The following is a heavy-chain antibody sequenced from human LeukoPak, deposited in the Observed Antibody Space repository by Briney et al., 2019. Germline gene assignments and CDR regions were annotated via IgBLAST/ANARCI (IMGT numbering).Heavy chain of an antibody. CDR1: GGSISSSSYY. J-gene: IGHJ4*02. CDR2: IYYSGST. V-gene: IGHV4-39*07. Sequence: SETLSLTCTVSGGSISSSSYYWGWIRQPPGKGLEWIGSIYYSGSTYYNPSLKSRVTISVDTSKNQFSLKLSSVTAADTAVYYCARATYSGSRPTGFDYWGQGALVTVSS. CDR3: ARATYSGSRPTGFDY. D-gene: IGHD1-26*01.